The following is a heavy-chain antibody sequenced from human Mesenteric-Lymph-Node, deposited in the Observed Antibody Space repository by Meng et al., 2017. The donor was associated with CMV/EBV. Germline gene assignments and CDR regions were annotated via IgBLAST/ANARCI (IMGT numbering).Heavy chain of an antibody. CDR2: IIPILGGT. CDR1: GGSFRNFG. J-gene: IGHJ4*02. V-gene: IGHV1-69*01. D-gene: IGHD3-10*01. Sequence: GGSFRNFGVSWVRQAPGQGLEWMGGIIPILGGTNYAQKFQGRVTIVADDSTDTAKMELSSLRSEDTAVYYCASIDSGSFDNSYYLDSWGQGTLVTVS. CDR3: ASIDSGSFDNSYYLDS.